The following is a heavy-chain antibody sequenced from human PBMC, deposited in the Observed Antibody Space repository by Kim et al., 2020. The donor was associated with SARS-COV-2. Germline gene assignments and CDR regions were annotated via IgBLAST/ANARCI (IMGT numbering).Heavy chain of an antibody. J-gene: IGHJ4*02. CDR1: GFTFDDYA. CDR2: ISWNSGSI. Sequence: GGSLRLSCAASGFTFDDYAMHWVRQAPGKGLEWVSGISWNSGSIGYADSVKGRFTISRDNAKNSLFLQMNSLRAEDTALYYWPSSVVFAIGVLFDYCGQG. D-gene: IGHD2-21*01. V-gene: IGHV3-9*01. CDR3: PSSVVFAIGVLFDY.